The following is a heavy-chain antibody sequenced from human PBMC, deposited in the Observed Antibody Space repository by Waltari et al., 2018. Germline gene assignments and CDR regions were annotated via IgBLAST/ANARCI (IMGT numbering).Heavy chain of an antibody. CDR3: AREACSGGSCPFDY. CDR1: GGSFSVYY. V-gene: IGHV4-34*01. Sequence: QVQLQQWGAGLLKPSETLSLTCAVYGGSFSVYYWSWLRQPPGKGLEWIGEINHSGSTNYNPSLKSRVTISVDTSKNQFSLKLSSVTAADTAVYYCAREACSGGSCPFDYWGQGTLVTVSS. CDR2: INHSGST. D-gene: IGHD2-15*01. J-gene: IGHJ4*02.